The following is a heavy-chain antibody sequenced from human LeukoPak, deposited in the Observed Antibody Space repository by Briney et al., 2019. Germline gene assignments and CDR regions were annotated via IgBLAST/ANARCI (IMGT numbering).Heavy chain of an antibody. CDR2: IIPIFGTA. J-gene: IGHJ3*02. V-gene: IGHV1-69*05. D-gene: IGHD5-24*01. CDR3: AREMATIPYTHAFDI. Sequence: SVKVSCKAPGGTFSSYAISWVRQAPGQGREWMGGIIPIFGTANYAQKFQGRVTITTDESTSTAYIKLSSLRSEDMVVYYCAREMATIPYTHAFDIWGQGTMVTVSS. CDR1: GGTFSSYA.